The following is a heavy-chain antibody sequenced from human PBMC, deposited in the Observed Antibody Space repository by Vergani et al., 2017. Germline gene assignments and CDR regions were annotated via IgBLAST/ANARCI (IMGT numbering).Heavy chain of an antibody. Sequence: EVQLVESGGGLVQPGGSLRLSCAASGFTFSSYWMSWVRQATGKGLEWVANIKQDGSEKYYVDSVKGRFTISRDNAKNSLYLQMNSLRAEDTAVYYCARDWDGYDSGAFDIWGQGTMGTVSS. D-gene: IGHD5-12*01. CDR3: ARDWDGYDSGAFDI. J-gene: IGHJ3*02. CDR1: GFTFSSYW. V-gene: IGHV3-7*01. CDR2: IKQDGSEK.